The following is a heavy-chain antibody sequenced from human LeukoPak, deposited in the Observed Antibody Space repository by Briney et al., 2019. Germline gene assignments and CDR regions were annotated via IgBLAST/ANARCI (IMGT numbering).Heavy chain of an antibody. CDR3: ARDAHFYGDYTIDY. V-gene: IGHV1-69*04. D-gene: IGHD4-17*01. Sequence: KVSCKASGGTFSSYAISWVRQAPGPGLEWMGRIIPIFGIANYAQKFQGRVTITADKSTSTAYMELSSLRSEDTAVYYCARDAHFYGDYTIDYWGQGTLVTVSS. J-gene: IGHJ4*02. CDR1: GGTFSSYA. CDR2: IIPIFGIA.